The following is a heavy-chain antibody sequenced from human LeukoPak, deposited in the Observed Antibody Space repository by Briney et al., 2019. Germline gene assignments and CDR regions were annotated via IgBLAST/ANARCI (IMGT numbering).Heavy chain of an antibody. D-gene: IGHD3-22*01. V-gene: IGHV3-30*02. CDR2: IRYDGSNK. Sequence: PGGSLRLSCAASGFTFSSYGMHWVRQAPGKGLEWVAFIRYDGSNKYYADSVKGRFTISRDKSKNTLDLQMNSLRAEDTAVYYCAKDTYYDSSGYDYWGQGTLVTVSS. CDR3: AKDTYYDSSGYDY. J-gene: IGHJ4*02. CDR1: GFTFSSYG.